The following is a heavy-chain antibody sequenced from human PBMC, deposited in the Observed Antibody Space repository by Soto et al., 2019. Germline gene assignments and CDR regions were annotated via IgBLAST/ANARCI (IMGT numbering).Heavy chain of an antibody. V-gene: IGHV3-23*01. J-gene: IGHJ5*02. CDR2: INDSGGST. CDR3: AKSITISPNWFDP. CDR1: GFTFNRYA. Sequence: LRLSCAASGFTFNRYAMNWVRQAPGKGLEWVSTINDSGGSTYYAGSVKGRFTISRDNSKNTLYLQMNSLRAEDTAVYYCAKSITISPNWFDPWGQGTLVTVSS. D-gene: IGHD3-3*01.